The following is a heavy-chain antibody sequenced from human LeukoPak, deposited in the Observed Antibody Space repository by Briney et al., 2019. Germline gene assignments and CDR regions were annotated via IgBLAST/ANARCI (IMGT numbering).Heavy chain of an antibody. J-gene: IGHJ4*02. V-gene: IGHV1-2*02. CDR1: GYTFTDYH. CDR3: ATLMAHLDY. D-gene: IGHD2-8*01. Sequence: AAVTVSCTAFGYTFTDYHMHWVRQAPGQGLEWMGWINPNSGDTNYAQKFQGRVTMTRDTTISTAYMELSRLRSDDTAVFYCATLMAHLDYWGQGTLVTVPS. CDR2: INPNSGDT.